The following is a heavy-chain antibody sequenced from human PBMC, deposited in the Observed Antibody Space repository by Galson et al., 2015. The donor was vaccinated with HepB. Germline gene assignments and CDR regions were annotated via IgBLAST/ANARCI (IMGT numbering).Heavy chain of an antibody. CDR3: TTVGYSSGWYQTEDY. J-gene: IGHJ4*02. CDR2: IKSKTDGGTT. Sequence: SLRLSCAASGFTFSNAWMSWVRQAPGKGLEWVGRIKSKTDGGTTDYAAPVKGRFTISRDDSKNTLYLQMNSLKTEDTAVYYCTTVGYSSGWYQTEDYWGQGTLVTVSS. CDR1: GFTFSNAW. V-gene: IGHV3-15*01. D-gene: IGHD6-19*01.